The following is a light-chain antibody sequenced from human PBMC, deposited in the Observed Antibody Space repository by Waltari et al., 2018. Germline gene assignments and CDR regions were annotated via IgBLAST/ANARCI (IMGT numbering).Light chain of an antibody. Sequence: DIVMTQSPDSLAVSLGERATINCKSSQRVLNSSNNKNYLAWYQQKPGQPPKLPIYWASNRESGVPDRFSGSGSGTDFTLTISSLQAEDVAVYYCQHYYSSPLTFGGGTKVEIK. V-gene: IGKV4-1*01. J-gene: IGKJ4*01. CDR3: QHYYSSPLT. CDR1: QRVLNSSNNKNY. CDR2: WAS.